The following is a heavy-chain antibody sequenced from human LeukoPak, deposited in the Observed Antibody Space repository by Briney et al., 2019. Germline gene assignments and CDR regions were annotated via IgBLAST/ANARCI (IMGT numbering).Heavy chain of an antibody. CDR3: ARDRSFWSGAYYYYYYMDV. V-gene: IGHV3-21*01. Sequence: GGSLRLSCAASEFTFSTYSMNWVRQAPGKGLEWVSSISSGSTYIYYADSVKGRFTISRDNAKNSLYLQMNSLRAEDTAVYYCARDRSFWSGAYYYYYYMDVWGKGTTVTVSS. CDR2: ISSGSTYI. D-gene: IGHD3-3*01. CDR1: EFTFSTYS. J-gene: IGHJ6*03.